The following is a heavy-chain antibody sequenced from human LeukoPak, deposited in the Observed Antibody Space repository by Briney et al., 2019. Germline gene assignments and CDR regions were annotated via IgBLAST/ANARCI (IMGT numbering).Heavy chain of an antibody. CDR3: ARGAQWYSSSRSNY. D-gene: IGHD6-13*01. CDR1: GFTFSSYS. J-gene: IGHJ4*02. Sequence: GGSLRLSCAASGFTFSSYSMNWVRQAPGKGLEWVSSISSSSSYIYYADSVKGRFTISRDNAKNSLYLQTNSLRAEDTAVYYCARGAQWYSSSRSNYWGQGTLVTVSS. CDR2: ISSSSSYI. V-gene: IGHV3-21*01.